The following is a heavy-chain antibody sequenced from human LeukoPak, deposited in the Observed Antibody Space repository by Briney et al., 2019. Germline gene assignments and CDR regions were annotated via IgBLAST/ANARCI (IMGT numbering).Heavy chain of an antibody. Sequence: GSLRLSFAASGFTFSSYWMTWVSQAPGKGLQWVTNIKQDGSEKYYVDSVRGRFTISRDNAKNSLYLQMDSLRAEDTAVYYCARDLLGDYVYFDYWGQGTLVTVSS. CDR1: GFTFSSYW. CDR2: IKQDGSEK. V-gene: IGHV3-7*01. D-gene: IGHD4-17*01. CDR3: ARDLLGDYVYFDY. J-gene: IGHJ4*02.